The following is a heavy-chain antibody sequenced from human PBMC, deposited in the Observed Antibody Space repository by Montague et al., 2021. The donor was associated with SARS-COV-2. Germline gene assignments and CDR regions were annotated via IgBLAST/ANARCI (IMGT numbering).Heavy chain of an antibody. Sequence: SETLSLTCTVSGGSVTSGDYYWTWIRQPPGKGLEWIGYIYNTGRTNYNRSIKSRDTISMDTSKNQFSLNVDSVSAADTAVYYCATEMPAYDVFDFWGQGTLVTVSS. CDR3: ATEMPAYDVFDF. D-gene: IGHD5-24*01. CDR2: IYNTGRT. V-gene: IGHV4-61*08. CDR1: GGSVTSGDYY. J-gene: IGHJ3*01.